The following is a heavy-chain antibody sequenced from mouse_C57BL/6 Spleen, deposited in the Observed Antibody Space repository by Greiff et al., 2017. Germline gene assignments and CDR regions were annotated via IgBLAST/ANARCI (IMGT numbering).Heavy chain of an antibody. CDR2: IYPGDGDT. Sequence: QVQLQQSGPELVKPGASVKISCKASGYAFSSSWMNWVKQRPGKGLEWIGRIYPGDGDTNYNGKFKGKATLTADKSSSTAYMQLSSLTSEDSAVYFCAELCYFDYWGPGTTLTVSS. CDR1: GYAFSSSW. CDR3: AELCYFDY. D-gene: IGHD4-1*01. V-gene: IGHV1-82*01. J-gene: IGHJ2*01.